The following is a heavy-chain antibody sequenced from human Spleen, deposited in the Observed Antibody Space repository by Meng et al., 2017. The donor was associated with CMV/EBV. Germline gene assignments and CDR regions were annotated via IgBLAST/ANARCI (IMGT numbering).Heavy chain of an antibody. CDR2: INHNSGSI. V-gene: IGHV3-9*01. Sequence: SLKISCAASRFTFDDYAMHWVRQAPGKGLEGVSDINHNSGSIDYADSVKGRFTISRDNSKNTLYLQMNSLRAEDTAVYYCAKVDNGYCSSTSCYCDYWGQGTLVTVSS. D-gene: IGHD2-2*01. CDR1: RFTFDDYA. J-gene: IGHJ4*02. CDR3: AKVDNGYCSSTSCYCDY.